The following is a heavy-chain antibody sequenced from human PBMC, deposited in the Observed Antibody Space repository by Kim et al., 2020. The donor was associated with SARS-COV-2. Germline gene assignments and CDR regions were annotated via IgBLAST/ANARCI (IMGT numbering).Heavy chain of an antibody. CDR1: GGSFSGYY. CDR3: ASSGYSRGHYFDF. V-gene: IGHV4-34*01. CDR2: INHSGST. J-gene: IGHJ4*02. Sequence: SETLSLTCAVYGGSFSGYYWSWIRQPPGKGLEWIGEINHSGSTNYNPSLKRRVTISVDTSKNQFSLKLSFVTAADTAVYYCASSGYSRGHYFDFWGQGTL. D-gene: IGHD6-19*01.